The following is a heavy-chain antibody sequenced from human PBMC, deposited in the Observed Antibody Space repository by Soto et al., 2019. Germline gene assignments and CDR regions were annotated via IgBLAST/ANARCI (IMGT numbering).Heavy chain of an antibody. CDR2: ISGSGGST. D-gene: IGHD3-3*01. CDR3: AKDLIPVLRFLEWAFDY. Sequence: PGGSLRLSCAASGFTFRSYAMSGVRQAPGKGLEWVSAISGSGGSTYYADSVKGRFTISRDNSKNTLYLQMNSLRAEDTAVYYCAKDLIPVLRFLEWAFDYWGQGT. V-gene: IGHV3-23*01. J-gene: IGHJ4*02. CDR1: GFTFRSYA.